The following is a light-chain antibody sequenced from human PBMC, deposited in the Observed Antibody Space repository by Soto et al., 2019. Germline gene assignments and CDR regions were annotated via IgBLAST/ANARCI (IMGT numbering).Light chain of an antibody. Sequence: EIVLTQSPGTPSLTPGERATLSCRAGQSVSISYLAWYQQKPGQAPRLLIYGASSRATGIPDRFRGSGSGTDFTLTISRLDPEDVAVYYCQQYGSSPSGRFGQGTKVDIK. CDR2: GAS. J-gene: IGKJ1*01. CDR3: QQYGSSPSGR. V-gene: IGKV3-20*01. CDR1: QSVSISY.